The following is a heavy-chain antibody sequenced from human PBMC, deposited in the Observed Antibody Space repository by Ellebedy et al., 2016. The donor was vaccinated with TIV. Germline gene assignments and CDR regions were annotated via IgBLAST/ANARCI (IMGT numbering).Heavy chain of an antibody. D-gene: IGHD5-12*01. CDR3: ARLGYSGFEHAFDI. CDR1: GITFSNYA. Sequence: GESLKISCVASGITFSNYAMSWVRRAPGKGLEWVSSISSSSSYIYYADSVKGRFTISRDNAKNSLYLQMNSLRAEDTAVYYCARLGYSGFEHAFDIWGQGTMVTVSS. V-gene: IGHV3-21*01. CDR2: ISSSSSYI. J-gene: IGHJ3*02.